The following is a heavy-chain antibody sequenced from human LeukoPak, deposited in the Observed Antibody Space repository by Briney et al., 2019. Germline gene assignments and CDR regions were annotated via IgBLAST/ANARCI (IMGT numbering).Heavy chain of an antibody. Sequence: KPSETLSLSCTVSDGSISNSYWNWVRQPPGKGLEWLGYIYSSGNTNYNPSLKSRITLSIDTSKNQFPLRLTSVTAADTAVYYCANSYDGKVVPFDCWGQGSLVTVSS. CDR1: DGSISNSY. V-gene: IGHV4-4*09. D-gene: IGHD4-23*01. CDR2: IYSSGNT. J-gene: IGHJ4*02. CDR3: ANSYDGKVVPFDC.